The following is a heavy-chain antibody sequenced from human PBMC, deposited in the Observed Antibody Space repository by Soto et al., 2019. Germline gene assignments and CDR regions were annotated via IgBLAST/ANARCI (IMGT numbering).Heavy chain of an antibody. D-gene: IGHD3-22*01. J-gene: IGHJ6*02. CDR1: GYSFTSYY. Sequence: ASVKVSCKASGYSFTSYYIHWVRQAPGQGLEWMGIINPSGGITNYAQKFQARVTITRDTSTFTVYMDLSRLRSEDTAVYYCARGQGGSYYDSSFYYYYGLDVWGQGTTVTVSS. CDR3: ARGQGGSYYDSSFYYYYGLDV. CDR2: INPSGGIT. V-gene: IGHV1-46*01.